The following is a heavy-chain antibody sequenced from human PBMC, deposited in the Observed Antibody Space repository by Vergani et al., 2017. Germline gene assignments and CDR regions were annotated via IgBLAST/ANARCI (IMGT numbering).Heavy chain of an antibody. CDR2: IYSTGST. CDR3: ARVRHRDESWTGYHLEGMDV. J-gene: IGHJ6*02. CDR1: GASISDVY. Sequence: QVQLQESGPGLVKPSETLSLTCSVSGASISDVYWTWIRQSPGERLEWIGYIYSTGSTNYNPSLHSRLSMSIDTSRSQFSLKLASVAAADTAGYYCARVRHRDESWTGYHLEGMDVWGQGITVTVA. D-gene: IGHD3/OR15-3a*01. V-gene: IGHV4-59*01.